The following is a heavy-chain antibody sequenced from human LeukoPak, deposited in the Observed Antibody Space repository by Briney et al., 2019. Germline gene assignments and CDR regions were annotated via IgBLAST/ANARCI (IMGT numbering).Heavy chain of an antibody. J-gene: IGHJ5*02. CDR3: ARLTQQLGADP. CDR2: IYTSGST. CDR1: GGSISSGSYY. V-gene: IGHV4-61*02. Sequence: SETLSLTCTVSGGSISSGSYYWSWIRQPAGKGLEWIGRIYTSGSTNYNPSLKSRVTISVDTSKNQFSLKLSSVTAADTAVYYCARLTQQLGADPWGQGTLVTVSS. D-gene: IGHD6-13*01.